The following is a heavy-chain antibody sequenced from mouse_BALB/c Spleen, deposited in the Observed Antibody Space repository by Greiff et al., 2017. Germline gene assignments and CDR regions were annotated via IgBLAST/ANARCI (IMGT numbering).Heavy chain of an antibody. CDR1: GYTFTDYE. Sequence: VKLQESGAELVRPGASVTLSCKASGYTFTDYEMHWVKQTPVHGLEWIGAIDPETGGTAYNQKFKGKATLTADKSSSTAYMELRSLTSEDSAVYYCTRRYGPFDYWGQGTTLTVSS. V-gene: IGHV1-15*01. CDR2: IDPETGGT. D-gene: IGHD1-2*01. CDR3: TRRYGPFDY. J-gene: IGHJ2*01.